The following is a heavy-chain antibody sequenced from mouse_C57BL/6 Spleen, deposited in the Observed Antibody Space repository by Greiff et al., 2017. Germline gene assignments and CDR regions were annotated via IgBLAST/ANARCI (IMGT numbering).Heavy chain of an antibody. J-gene: IGHJ3*01. V-gene: IGHV2-6*01. Sequence: QVQLQQSGPGLVAPSQSLSITCTVSGFLLTSYGVDWVRQSPGKGLEWLGVIWGVGSTNYNSALKSRLSISKDNSKSQVFLKMNSLQTDDTAMYYCAILPSTTSFAYWGQGTLVTVSA. CDR1: GFLLTSYG. CDR3: AILPSTTSFAY. D-gene: IGHD2-1*01. CDR2: IWGVGST.